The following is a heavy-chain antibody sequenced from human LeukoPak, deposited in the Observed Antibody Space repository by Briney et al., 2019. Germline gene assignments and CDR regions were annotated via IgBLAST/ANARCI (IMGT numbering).Heavy chain of an antibody. J-gene: IGHJ4*02. CDR1: GFTFSDYY. CDR2: ISTSSDT. Sequence: PGGSLRLSCAVSGFTFSDYYMTWIRQAPGKGLEWVSYISTSSDTNYADSVKGRFTIPRDNAKNSLYLQMNSLRAEDTALYYCARVGVATQSGHFDYWGQGTLVTVSS. V-gene: IGHV3-11*05. D-gene: IGHD5-12*01. CDR3: ARVGVATQSGHFDY.